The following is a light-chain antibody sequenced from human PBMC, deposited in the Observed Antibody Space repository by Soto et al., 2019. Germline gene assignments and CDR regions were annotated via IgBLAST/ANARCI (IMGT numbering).Light chain of an antibody. J-gene: IGKJ4*01. CDR1: QSVRNN. CDR2: GAS. V-gene: IGKV3-15*01. Sequence: EVEVTQSPANLSVSPGERATLSCRASQSVRNNLAWYQQKPGQAPRVLIYGASTRATGTPVRFSGSGSGTEFTLTISSLQSEDFAVYYCQQYNNWPLTFGGGTKVEIK. CDR3: QQYNNWPLT.